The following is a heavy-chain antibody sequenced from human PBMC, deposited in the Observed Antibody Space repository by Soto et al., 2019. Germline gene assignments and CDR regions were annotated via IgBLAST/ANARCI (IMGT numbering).Heavy chain of an antibody. D-gene: IGHD5-18*01. CDR1: GGSISSYY. V-gene: IGHV4-59*08. Sequence: QVQLQESGPGLVKPSETLSLTCTVSGGSISSYYWSWIRQPPGKGLEWIGYNYYSGSTNYNPSLKSRVTISVDTSKNQFSLKLSSVTAADTAVYYCARGGERSWIQLWSWGQGTLVTVSS. J-gene: IGHJ5*02. CDR3: ARGGERSWIQLWS. CDR2: NYYSGST.